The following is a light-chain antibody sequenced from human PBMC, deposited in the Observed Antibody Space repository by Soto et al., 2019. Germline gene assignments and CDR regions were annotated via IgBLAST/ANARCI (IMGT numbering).Light chain of an antibody. CDR2: AVS. CDR3: QQYSSLPHT. Sequence: ENVLTQSPGTLSLSPGERATLSCRASQSVTNSFFAWYQQKPGQAPSLLIYAVSSRATGIPDRFSGSGYGTDFNLTISRLEPEDFVVYYCQQYSSLPHTFGQGTKLEV. CDR1: QSVTNSF. V-gene: IGKV3-20*01. J-gene: IGKJ2*01.